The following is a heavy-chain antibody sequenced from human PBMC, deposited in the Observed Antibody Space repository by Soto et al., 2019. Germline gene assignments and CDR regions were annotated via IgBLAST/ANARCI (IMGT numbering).Heavy chain of an antibody. CDR1: GFTFSSYS. D-gene: IGHD5-18*01. CDR2: ISSSSSYI. CDR3: ARDQPGYSYGYGFGY. V-gene: IGHV3-21*01. J-gene: IGHJ4*02. Sequence: EVQLVESGGGLVKPGGSLRLSCAASGFTFSSYSMNWVRQAPGKGLEWVSSISSSSSYIYYADSVKGRFTISRDNAKNSLYLQMNSLRAQDPAVYYCARDQPGYSYGYGFGYWGQGTLVTVSS.